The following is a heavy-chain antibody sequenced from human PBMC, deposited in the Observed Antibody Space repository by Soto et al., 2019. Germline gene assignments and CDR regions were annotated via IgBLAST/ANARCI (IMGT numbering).Heavy chain of an antibody. CDR3: AKDKGGYCSGGSFYDWYFDL. J-gene: IGHJ2*01. V-gene: IGHV3-23*01. D-gene: IGHD2-15*01. Sequence: EVQLLESGGGLVQPGGSLRLSCAASGFTFSSYAMSWVRQAPGKGLEWVSAISGSGGSTYYADSVKGRFTISRDNSKNTLYLQMNSLRAEDTAVYYCAKDKGGYCSGGSFYDWYFDLWGRGTLVTVSS. CDR1: GFTFSSYA. CDR2: ISGSGGST.